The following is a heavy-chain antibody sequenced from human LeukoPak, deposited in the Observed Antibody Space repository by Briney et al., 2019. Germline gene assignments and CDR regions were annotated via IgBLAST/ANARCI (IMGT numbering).Heavy chain of an antibody. Sequence: SVKVSCKASGGTFSSYAISWVRQAPGQGLEWMGGIIPIFGTANYAQKFQGRVTITADKSTSTAYMELSSLRSEDTVVYYCARAGGWYRNGYFDYWGQGTLVTVSS. V-gene: IGHV1-69*06. CDR3: ARAGGWYRNGYFDY. J-gene: IGHJ4*02. D-gene: IGHD6-19*01. CDR1: GGTFSSYA. CDR2: IIPIFGTA.